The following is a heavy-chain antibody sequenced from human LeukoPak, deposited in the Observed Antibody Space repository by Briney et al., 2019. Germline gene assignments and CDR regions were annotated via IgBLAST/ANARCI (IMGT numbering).Heavy chain of an antibody. D-gene: IGHD6-13*01. CDR2: ISTYNGNT. CDR1: GYTFTSHG. Sequence: ASVKVSCKASGYTFTSHGISWVRQAPGQGLEWMGWISTYNGNTNYAQKFQGRVTMTRNTSISTAYMELSSLRSEDTAVYYCARGRSSSWYLDWDYYYYMDVWGKGTTVTISS. V-gene: IGHV1-18*01. J-gene: IGHJ6*03. CDR3: ARGRSSSWYLDWDYYYYMDV.